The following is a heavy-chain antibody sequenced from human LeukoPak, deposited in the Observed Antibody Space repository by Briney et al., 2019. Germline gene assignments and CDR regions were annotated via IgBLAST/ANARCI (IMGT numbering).Heavy chain of an antibody. CDR1: GYRFTTYW. CDR2: IYPGDSDT. CDR3: VILEMVTAADAFDY. Sequence: GESLKISCKGSGYRFTTYWIGWVRQMPGKGLELMGIIYPGDSDTRYSPSFQGHVTISADKSTTTAYLQWSSLKASDTAMYYCVILEMVTAADAFDYWGQGTLVTVSS. D-gene: IGHD2-15*01. J-gene: IGHJ4*02. V-gene: IGHV5-51*01.